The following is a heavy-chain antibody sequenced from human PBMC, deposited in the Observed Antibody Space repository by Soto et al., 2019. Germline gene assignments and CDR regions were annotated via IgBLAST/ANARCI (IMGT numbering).Heavy chain of an antibody. Sequence: HPGGSLRLSCTASGFTFGDYAMSWFRQAPGKGLEWVGFIRSKAYGGTTEYAASVKGRFTISRDDSKSIAYLQMNSLKTEDTAVYYCTSEYCSGGSCYRLGGMDVWGQGTTVTVSS. CDR3: TSEYCSGGSCYRLGGMDV. CDR1: GFTFGDYA. J-gene: IGHJ6*02. CDR2: IRSKAYGGTT. V-gene: IGHV3-49*03. D-gene: IGHD2-15*01.